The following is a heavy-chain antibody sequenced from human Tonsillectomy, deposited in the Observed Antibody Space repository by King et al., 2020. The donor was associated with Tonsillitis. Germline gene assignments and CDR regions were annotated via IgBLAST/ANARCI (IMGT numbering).Heavy chain of an antibody. D-gene: IGHD5-18*01. CDR2: INPSSGAT. V-gene: IGHV1-2*02. CDR3: ARDPDPSMRWLNYYYYYL. CDR1: GYTFTDHY. J-gene: IGHJ6*03. Sequence: QLVQSGAEVRKPGASVTVSCKASGYTFTDHYIHWVRQAPGQGLEWMGWINPSSGATNYAQKFQGRVTMTRDRSISTVHMNLSGLRSDDTAVYFCARDPDPSMRWLNYYYYYL.